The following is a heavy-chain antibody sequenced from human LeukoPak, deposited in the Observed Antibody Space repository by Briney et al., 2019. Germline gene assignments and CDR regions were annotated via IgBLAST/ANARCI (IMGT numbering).Heavy chain of an antibody. D-gene: IGHD5-12*01. CDR1: GFTFSNYA. CDR2: ISPGGPT. CDR3: AKDGAWLRFDD. V-gene: IGHV3-23*01. Sequence: PGGSLRLSCAASGFTFSNYAMSWVRQAPGKGLEWVSGISPGGPTYYADSVKGRFSISRDDSKNTFYLQMINLRAEDTAVYYCAKDGAWLRFDDWGQGILVTVSS. J-gene: IGHJ4*02.